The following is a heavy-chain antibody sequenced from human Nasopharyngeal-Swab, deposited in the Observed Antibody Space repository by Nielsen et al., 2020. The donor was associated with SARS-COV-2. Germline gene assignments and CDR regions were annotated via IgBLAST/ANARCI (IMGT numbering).Heavy chain of an antibody. CDR2: IIPIFGTA. CDR3: ARGLTTVTTYYYYGMDV. J-gene: IGHJ6*02. CDR1: GGTISSYA. Sequence: SVKVSCKASGGTISSYAISWVRQAPGQGLEWMGGIIPIFGTANYAQKFQGRVTITADESTSTAYMELSSLRSEDTAVYYCARGLTTVTTYYYYGMDVWGQGTTVTVSS. D-gene: IGHD4-11*01. V-gene: IGHV1-69*13.